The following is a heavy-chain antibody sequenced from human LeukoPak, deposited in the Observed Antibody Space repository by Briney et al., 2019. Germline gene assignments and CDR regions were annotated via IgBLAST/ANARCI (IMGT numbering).Heavy chain of an antibody. CDR3: AAYGYSSILDAFDI. Sequence: SETLSLTCTVSGGSISSGSYYWSWIRQPAGKGLEWIGRIYTSGSTNYNPSLKSRVTTSVDTSKNQFSLKLSSVTAADTAVYYCAAYGYSSILDAFDIWGQGTMVTVSS. J-gene: IGHJ3*02. CDR2: IYTSGST. D-gene: IGHD6-13*01. V-gene: IGHV4-61*02. CDR1: GGSISSGSYY.